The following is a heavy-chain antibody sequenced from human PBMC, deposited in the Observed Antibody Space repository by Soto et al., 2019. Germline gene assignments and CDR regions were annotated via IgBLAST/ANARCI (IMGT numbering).Heavy chain of an antibody. CDR1: GGSISSGDYY. CDR2: IYYSGST. J-gene: IGHJ5*02. V-gene: IGHV4-30-4*01. Sequence: LSLTCTVSGGSISSGDYYWSWIRQPPGKGLEWIGYIYYSGSTYYNPSLKSRVTISVDTSKNQFSLKLSSVTAADTAVYYCAREGLLWFGDTSGVGWFDPWGQGTLVTVSS. CDR3: AREGLLWFGDTSGVGWFDP. D-gene: IGHD3-10*01.